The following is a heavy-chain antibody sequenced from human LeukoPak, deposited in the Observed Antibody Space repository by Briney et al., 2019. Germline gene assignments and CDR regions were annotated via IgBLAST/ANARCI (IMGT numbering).Heavy chain of an antibody. V-gene: IGHV3-23*01. CDR2: ISGSGDST. J-gene: IGHJ4*02. Sequence: GGSLRLSCAASGFTFSSCAMNWVRQAPGKGLQWVSAISGSGDSTYYADSVKGRFTISRDTSMDTLYLQMNSLRAEDTAIYYCAKRLSFGVAIGDFDYWGQGTLVTVSS. D-gene: IGHD3-3*01. CDR1: GFTFSSCA. CDR3: AKRLSFGVAIGDFDY.